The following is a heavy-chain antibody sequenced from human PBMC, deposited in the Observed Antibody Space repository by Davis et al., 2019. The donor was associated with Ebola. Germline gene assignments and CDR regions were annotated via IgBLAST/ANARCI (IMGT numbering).Heavy chain of an antibody. D-gene: IGHD3-22*01. V-gene: IGHV4-4*07. Sequence: GSLRLSCTVSGGSISSYYWSWIRQPAGKGLEWIGRIYTSGSTNYNPSLKSRVTMSVDTSKNQFSLKLSSVTAADTAVYYCASLNYYDSSGYGYWGQGTLVTVSS. CDR2: IYTSGST. J-gene: IGHJ4*02. CDR1: GGSISSYY. CDR3: ASLNYYDSSGYGY.